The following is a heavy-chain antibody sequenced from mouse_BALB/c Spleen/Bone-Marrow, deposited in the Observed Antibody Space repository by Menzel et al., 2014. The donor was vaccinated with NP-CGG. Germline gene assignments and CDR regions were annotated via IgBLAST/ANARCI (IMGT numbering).Heavy chain of an antibody. D-gene: IGHD2-2*01. J-gene: IGHJ2*01. CDR3: ARWLPFDY. CDR1: GYTFTSYW. V-gene: IGHV1S81*02. CDR2: INPSNGLT. Sequence: VQLQQSGAELVKPGASVKLSCKASGYTFTSYWMHWVKQRPGQGLEWIGEINPSNGLTNYNEKFKSKATLTVDKSSSTAYMQLSSLTSEDSAVYYCARWLPFDYWGQGTTLTVSS.